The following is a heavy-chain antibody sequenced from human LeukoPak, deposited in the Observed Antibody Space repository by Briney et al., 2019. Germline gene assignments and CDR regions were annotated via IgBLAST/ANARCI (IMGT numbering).Heavy chain of an antibody. V-gene: IGHV4-59*08. J-gene: IGHJ4*02. D-gene: IGHD1-26*01. CDR3: ASGSYYFDY. CDR2: IYYSGST. Sequence: SETLSLTCTVSGGSIRSYYWSWIRQPPGKALEWIGYIYYSGSTKYNPSLKSRATISVDTSKNQFSLKLSSVTAADTAVYYSASGSYYFDYWGQGTLVTVSS. CDR1: GGSIRSYY.